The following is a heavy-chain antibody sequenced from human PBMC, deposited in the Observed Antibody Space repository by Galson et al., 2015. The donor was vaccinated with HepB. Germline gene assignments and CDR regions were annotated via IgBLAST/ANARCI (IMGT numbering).Heavy chain of an antibody. Sequence: CAISGDSVSRNNVAWNWIRQSPSRGLEWLGRTYYRSKWSNDYASSVKSRIIINPDTSKNQFSLQLQSVTPEDTAVYYCARGMATALMDYWGQGTLVTVSS. CDR2: TYYRSKWSN. CDR1: GDSVSRNNVA. J-gene: IGHJ4*02. CDR3: ARGMATALMDY. V-gene: IGHV6-1*01. D-gene: IGHD6-13*01.